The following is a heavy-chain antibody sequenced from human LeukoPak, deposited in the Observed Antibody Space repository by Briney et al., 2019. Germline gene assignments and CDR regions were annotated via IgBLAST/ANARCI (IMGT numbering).Heavy chain of an antibody. CDR3: ARQVTAAAGTNWFDP. J-gene: IGHJ5*02. CDR1: GGSISSSY. D-gene: IGHD6-13*01. V-gene: IGHV4-59*08. CDR2: IHYSGST. Sequence: SETLSLTCTVSGGSISSSYWTWIRQPPGKGLEWMGYIHYSGSTHYNPSLKSRVTMSVDTSKNRFSLKLSSMTAADTAIYYCARQVTAAAGTNWFDPWGQGTLVTVSS.